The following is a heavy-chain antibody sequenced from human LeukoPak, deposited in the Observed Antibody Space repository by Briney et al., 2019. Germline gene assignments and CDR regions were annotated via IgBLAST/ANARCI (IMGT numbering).Heavy chain of an antibody. CDR2: INPNSGGT. V-gene: IGHV1-2*02. J-gene: IGHJ4*02. D-gene: IGHD2-2*01. CDR3: ARGGTSGYSSTRHFWGGNYYFDY. CDR1: GYTFTGYY. Sequence: ASVKVSCKASGYTFTGYYMHWVRQAPGQGLEWMGWINPNSGGTNYAQKFQGRVTMTRDTSISTAYMELSRLRAEDTAVYYCARGGTSGYSSTRHFWGGNYYFDYWGQGSLVTVSS.